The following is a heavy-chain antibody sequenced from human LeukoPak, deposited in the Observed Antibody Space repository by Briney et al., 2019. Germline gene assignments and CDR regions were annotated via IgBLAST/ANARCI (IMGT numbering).Heavy chain of an antibody. Sequence: PGGPLRLSCAASGFTFSSYAMSWVRQAPGKGLEWVSAIGGSGDFTYYAEYVKGRFTISRDNSKKTLYLQMNSLRAEDTAVYYCAKADRGWGVITKDWGQGTLVTVSS. D-gene: IGHD3-10*01. CDR1: GFTFSSYA. J-gene: IGHJ4*02. CDR3: AKADRGWGVITKD. CDR2: IGGSGDFT. V-gene: IGHV3-23*01.